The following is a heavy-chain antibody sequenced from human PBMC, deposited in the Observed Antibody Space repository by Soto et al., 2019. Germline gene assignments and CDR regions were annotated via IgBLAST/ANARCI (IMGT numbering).Heavy chain of an antibody. Sequence: ASVGVSCKXSGYTFTSYGISWVRQAPGQGLEWMGWISAYNGNTNYAQKLQGRVTMTTDTSTSTAYMELRSLRSDDTAVYYCASYIVATRADYYYYGMDVWGQGTTVTV. CDR1: GYTFTSYG. CDR3: ASYIVATRADYYYYGMDV. J-gene: IGHJ6*02. D-gene: IGHD5-12*01. CDR2: ISAYNGNT. V-gene: IGHV1-18*01.